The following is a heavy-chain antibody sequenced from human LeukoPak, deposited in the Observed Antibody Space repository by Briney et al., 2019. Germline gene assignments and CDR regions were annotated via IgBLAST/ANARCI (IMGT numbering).Heavy chain of an antibody. CDR3: ARDFSSSSTVYYYYYMDV. J-gene: IGHJ6*03. D-gene: IGHD6-6*01. CDR2: IYYSGTT. CDR1: GGSIRSRTYY. Sequence: PSETLSLTCTVSGGSIRSRTYYWGWIRQPPGKGLEWIGTIYYSGTTYYNPSLKSRVTISLDTSKNQFSLKLSSVTAADTATYYCARDFSSSSTVYYYYYMDVWGKGTTVTVSS. V-gene: IGHV4-39*07.